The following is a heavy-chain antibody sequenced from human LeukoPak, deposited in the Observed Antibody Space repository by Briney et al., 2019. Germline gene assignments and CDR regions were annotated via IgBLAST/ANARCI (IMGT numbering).Heavy chain of an antibody. CDR2: INHSGST. CDR1: GGSFSGYY. D-gene: IGHD6-19*01. Sequence: PSETLSLTCAVYGGSFSGYYWSWIRQPPGKGLEWIGEINHSGSTNYNPSLKSRVTISVDTSKNQFSLKLSSVTAADTAVYYCASLEWLACFDYWGQGTLVTVSS. V-gene: IGHV4-34*01. CDR3: ASLEWLACFDY. J-gene: IGHJ4*02.